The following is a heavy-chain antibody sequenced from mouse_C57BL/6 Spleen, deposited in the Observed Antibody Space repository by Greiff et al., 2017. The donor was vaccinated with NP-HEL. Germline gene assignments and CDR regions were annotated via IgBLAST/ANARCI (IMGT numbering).Heavy chain of an antibody. J-gene: IGHJ3*01. V-gene: IGHV5-4*01. D-gene: IGHD2-4*01. CDR3: AREGYDYDGAWFAY. Sequence: EVQLVESGGGLVKPGGSLKLSCAASGFTFSSYAMSWVRQTPEKRLEWVATISDGGSYTYYPDNVKGRFTISRDNAKNNLYRQMSHLKSEDTAMYYCAREGYDYDGAWFAYWGQGTLVTVSA. CDR1: GFTFSSYA. CDR2: ISDGGSYT.